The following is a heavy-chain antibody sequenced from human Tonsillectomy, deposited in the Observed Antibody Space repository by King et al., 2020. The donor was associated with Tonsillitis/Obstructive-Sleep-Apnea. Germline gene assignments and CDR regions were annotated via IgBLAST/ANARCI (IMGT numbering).Heavy chain of an antibody. CDR2: INHSGST. J-gene: IGHJ6*02. V-gene: IGHV4-34*01. D-gene: IGHD2-2*01. Sequence: VQLQQWGAGLLKPSETLSLTCAVYGGSFSGYYWSWIRQPPGKGLEWIGEINHSGSTNYNPSLKSRVTISVDTSKNQFSLKLSSVTAADTAVYYCARGRGYCCSTSCYPYYYGMDVWGQGTTVTVSS. CDR3: ARGRGYCCSTSCYPYYYGMDV. CDR1: GGSFSGYY.